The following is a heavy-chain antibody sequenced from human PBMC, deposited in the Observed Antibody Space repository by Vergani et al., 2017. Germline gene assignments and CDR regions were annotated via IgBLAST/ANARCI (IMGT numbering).Heavy chain of an antibody. V-gene: IGHV4-39*01. Sequence: QLQLQESGPGLVKPSETLSLTCTVSGGSISSSSYYWGWIRQPPGKGLEWIGSIYYSGSTYYNPSLKSRVTISVDTSKNQFSLKLSSVTAADTAVYYCARHPPISVWPREFDYWGQGTLVTVSS. D-gene: IGHD3-16*02. CDR3: ARHPPISVWPREFDY. CDR2: IYYSGST. CDR1: GGSISSSSYY. J-gene: IGHJ4*02.